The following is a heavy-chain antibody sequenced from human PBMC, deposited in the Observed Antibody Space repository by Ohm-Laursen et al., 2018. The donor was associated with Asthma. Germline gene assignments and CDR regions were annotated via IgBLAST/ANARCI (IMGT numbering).Heavy chain of an antibody. CDR2: VYGDGSNT. Sequence: SLRLSCAASGFTFSTYWMHWVRQAPGKGLVRVSRVYGDGSNTIYADSVKGRFTISRDNAKNTLYLQMNSLGAEDTAVYYCTRGGHYGSYFDYWGQGTLVTVSS. V-gene: IGHV3-74*01. D-gene: IGHD4-17*01. J-gene: IGHJ4*02. CDR1: GFTFSTYW. CDR3: TRGGHYGSYFDY.